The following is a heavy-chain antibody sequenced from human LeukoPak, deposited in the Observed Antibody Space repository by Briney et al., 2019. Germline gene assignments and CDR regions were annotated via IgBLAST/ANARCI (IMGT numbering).Heavy chain of an antibody. D-gene: IGHD2-21*02. V-gene: IGHV1-2*02. Sequence: ASVKVSCKASGYTFTGYYMHWVRQAPGQGLEWMGWINPNSGGTNYAQKFQGRVTMTRDTSISTAYMELSRLRSDDTAVYYCAQLAYCGGDCYFFSDAFDIWGQGTMVTASS. J-gene: IGHJ3*02. CDR2: INPNSGGT. CDR3: AQLAYCGGDCYFFSDAFDI. CDR1: GYTFTGYY.